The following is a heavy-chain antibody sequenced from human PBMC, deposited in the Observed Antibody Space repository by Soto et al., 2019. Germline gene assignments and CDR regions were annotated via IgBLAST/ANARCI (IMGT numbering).Heavy chain of an antibody. D-gene: IGHD4-4*01. CDR3: AREDNYAFDY. CDR2: IIPIFGKA. V-gene: IGHV1-69*06. Sequence: QVQLVQSGAEVKKPGSWVKVSCKASGGTFSSYAMSWVRQAPGQGLEWMGGIIPIFGKANYVHKFQGRVTITADKATSTASIDLSSLRSEETAVYYSAREDNYAFDYCGQGTLVTVSS. J-gene: IGHJ4*02. CDR1: GGTFSSYA.